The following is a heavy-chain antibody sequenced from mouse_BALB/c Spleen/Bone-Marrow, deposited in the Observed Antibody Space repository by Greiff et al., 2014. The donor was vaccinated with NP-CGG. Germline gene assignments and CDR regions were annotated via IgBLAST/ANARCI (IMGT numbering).Heavy chain of an antibody. V-gene: IGHV1S81*02. CDR1: GYTFTSYW. J-gene: IGHJ4*01. Sequence: SGAELAKPGASVKLSCKASGYTFTSYWIHWVKQRPGQGLEWIGEINPSNGRTNYNEKFKSKATPTVDKSSSTAYMQLSSLTSEDSAVYYCARLLLRFYALDYWGQGTSVTVSS. CDR2: INPSNGRT. CDR3: ARLLLRFYALDY. D-gene: IGHD1-1*01.